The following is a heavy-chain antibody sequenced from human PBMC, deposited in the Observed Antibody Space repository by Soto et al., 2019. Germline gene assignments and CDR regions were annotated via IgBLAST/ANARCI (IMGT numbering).Heavy chain of an antibody. CDR3: ARVGYGSGSYYAQTEYFQH. D-gene: IGHD3-10*01. V-gene: IGHV3-74*01. J-gene: IGHJ1*01. CDR2: INSDGSST. Sequence: GGSLRLSCAASGFTFSSYWMHWVRQAPGKGLVWVSRINSDGSSTSYADSVKGRFTISRDNAKNTLYLQMNSLRAEDTAVYYCARVGYGSGSYYAQTEYFQHWGQGTLVTVSS. CDR1: GFTFSSYW.